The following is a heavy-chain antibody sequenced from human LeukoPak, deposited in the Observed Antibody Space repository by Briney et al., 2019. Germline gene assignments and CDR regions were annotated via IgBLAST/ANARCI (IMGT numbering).Heavy chain of an antibody. D-gene: IGHD6-19*01. CDR1: GFTFSDYY. CDR2: ISPSADST. Sequence: GGSLRLSCAASGFTFSDYYMSWIRQAPGKGLEWVSAISPSADSTSYADSVKGRFTISRDNSKNTVYMQMNSLRAEDTAVYYCAKYGNSGWNDAFDIWGQGTMVTVSS. V-gene: IGHV3-23*01. J-gene: IGHJ3*02. CDR3: AKYGNSGWNDAFDI.